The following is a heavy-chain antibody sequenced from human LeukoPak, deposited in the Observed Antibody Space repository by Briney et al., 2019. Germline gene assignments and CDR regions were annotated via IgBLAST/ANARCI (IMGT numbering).Heavy chain of an antibody. CDR2: ISYDGSNK. CDR1: GFTLNRYA. J-gene: IGHJ6*02. V-gene: IGHV3-30-3*02. Sequence: GGSLRHSCAASGFTLNRYAMHWVRQAPGKGLEWLAVISYDGSNKNYADSVKGRFTISRDNSKNTLYLQMNSLTSEDTAVYYCSKDSSSGSSYYFHGMEVWGQGTTVTVSS. CDR3: SKDSSSGSSYYFHGMEV. D-gene: IGHD3-10*01.